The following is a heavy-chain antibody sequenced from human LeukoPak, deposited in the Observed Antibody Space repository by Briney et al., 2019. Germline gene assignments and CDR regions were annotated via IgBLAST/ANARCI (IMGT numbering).Heavy chain of an antibody. V-gene: IGHV3-48*01. D-gene: IGHD6-19*01. CDR2: ISSSSSTI. CDR1: GFTFRNYA. CDR3: ARVQTAAGTFSFDY. J-gene: IGHJ4*02. Sequence: PGGSLRLSCAASGFTFRNYAMSWVRQAPGKGLEWVSYISSSSSTIYYADSVKGRFTISRDNAKNSLYLQMNSLRAEDTAVYYCARVQTAAGTFSFDYWGQGTLVTVSS.